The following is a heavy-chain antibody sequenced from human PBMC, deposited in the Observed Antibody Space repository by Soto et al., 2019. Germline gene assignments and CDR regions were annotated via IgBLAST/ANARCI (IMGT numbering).Heavy chain of an antibody. V-gene: IGHV1-69*01. CDR3: ASERVAEMATGGYFDN. J-gene: IGHJ4*02. CDR2: IIPLFGTP. D-gene: IGHD5-12*01. CDR1: GGTFSDLA. Sequence: QVHLVQSGAEVKKPGSSVKVSCKTSGGTFSDLAFSWVRQAPRQGLEWVGGIIPLFGTPNYAREFQGRVSISADESSNTVYMELRSLRSEDTAVYYCASERVAEMATGGYFDNWGLGTLVTVSS.